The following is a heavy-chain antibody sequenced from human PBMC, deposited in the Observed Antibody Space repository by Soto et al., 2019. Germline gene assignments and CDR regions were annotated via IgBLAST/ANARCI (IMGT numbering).Heavy chain of an antibody. D-gene: IGHD3-22*01. J-gene: IGHJ4*02. V-gene: IGHV1-18*04. Sequence: GASVKVCCKASGYIFTSYGISWVRQAPGQGLEWMGWINTDNGNTKYAQKFEGRVTMTRDRSTATAYMELRSLRSDDTAVYYCAIVGLTMIVVPFGVRCGQGTQVIVSS. CDR3: AIVGLTMIVVPFGVR. CDR1: GYIFTSYG. CDR2: INTDNGNT.